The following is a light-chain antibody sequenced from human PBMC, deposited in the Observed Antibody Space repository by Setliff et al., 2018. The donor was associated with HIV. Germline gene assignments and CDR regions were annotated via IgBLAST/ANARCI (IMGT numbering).Light chain of an antibody. Sequence: QSALAQPASVSGSPGQSITISCTGTSGDVGRYNLVSWYQQQPGKPPKLMIYQASKRPSGVSKRFSGSKSGNTASLTISGLQAEDEADYYCCSNTGSNTYVFGTGTKVTVL. V-gene: IGLV2-23*01. CDR2: QAS. CDR1: SGDVGRYNL. J-gene: IGLJ1*01. CDR3: CSNTGSNTYV.